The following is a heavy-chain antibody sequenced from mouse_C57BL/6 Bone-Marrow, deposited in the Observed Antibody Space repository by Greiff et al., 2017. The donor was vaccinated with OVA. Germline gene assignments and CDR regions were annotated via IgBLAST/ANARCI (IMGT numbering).Heavy chain of an antibody. CDR1: GYTFTDYY. D-gene: IGHD1-1*01. J-gene: IGHJ3*01. CDR3: AKGLLTEGFAY. Sequence: VQLQQSGAELVRPGASVKLSCKASGYTFTDYYINWVKQRPGQGLEWIARIYPGSGNTYYNEKFKGKATLTAEKSSSTAYMQLSSLTSEDSAVYFCAKGLLTEGFAYWGQGTLVTVSA. V-gene: IGHV1-76*01. CDR2: IYPGSGNT.